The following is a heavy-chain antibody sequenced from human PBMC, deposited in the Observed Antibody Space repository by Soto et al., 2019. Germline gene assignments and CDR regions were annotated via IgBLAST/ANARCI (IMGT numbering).Heavy chain of an antibody. V-gene: IGHV4-34*01. CDR2: INHSGST. CDR1: GESFSGYY. CDR3: ARGMDF. J-gene: IGHJ6*04. Sequence: PSETLSLTCSVYGESFSGYYWSWIRQPPGKGLEWIGEINHSGSTNYNPSLKSRVTMSVDTSKNQFSLKLSSVTAADTAVYYCARGMDFLDKGTTGTVPP.